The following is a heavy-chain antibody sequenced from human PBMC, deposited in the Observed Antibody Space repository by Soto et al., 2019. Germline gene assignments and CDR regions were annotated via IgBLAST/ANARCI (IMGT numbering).Heavy chain of an antibody. CDR2: IYYLGST. J-gene: IGHJ4*02. D-gene: IGHD3-10*01. CDR1: GGSMSEYF. Sequence: PSETLSLTCSVSGGSMSEYFWSWIRQSPGKGLDWIGYIYYLGSTDYNPSLKSRVTISVDTSKRQFSLRLTSVTAPDTAVYYCARDGYDGSGSPYPAYGGPGTQVTVS. V-gene: IGHV4-59*01. CDR3: ARDGYDGSGSPYPAY.